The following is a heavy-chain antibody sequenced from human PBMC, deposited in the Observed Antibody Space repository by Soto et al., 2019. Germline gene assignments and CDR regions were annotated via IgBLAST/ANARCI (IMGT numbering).Heavy chain of an antibody. CDR3: ARGSIFGVVIGEDAFDI. J-gene: IGHJ3*02. V-gene: IGHV3-21*01. Sequence: EVQLVESGGGLVKPGGSLRLSCAASGFTFSSYSMNWVRQAPGKGLEWVSSISSSSSYIYYADSVKGRFTISRDNAKNSLYLQMNSLRAEDTAVYYCARGSIFGVVIGEDAFDIWGQGTMVTVSS. D-gene: IGHD3-3*01. CDR1: GFTFSSYS. CDR2: ISSSSSYI.